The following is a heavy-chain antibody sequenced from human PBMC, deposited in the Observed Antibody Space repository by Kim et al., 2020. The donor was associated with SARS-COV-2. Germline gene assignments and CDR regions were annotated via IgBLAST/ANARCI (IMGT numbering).Heavy chain of an antibody. D-gene: IGHD6-19*01. CDR1: GFTFSSYA. V-gene: IGHV3-23*01. CDR3: AKEEWSSGWYGRYFDY. J-gene: IGHJ4*02. CDR2: ITGSGGST. Sequence: GGSLRLSCAASGFTFSSYAVSWVRQAPGKGLEWVSTITGSGGSTYYADSVKGRFTISRDNSKNTLYLQMNSLRAEDTAVYYCAKEEWSSGWYGRYFDYWGQGTLVTVSS.